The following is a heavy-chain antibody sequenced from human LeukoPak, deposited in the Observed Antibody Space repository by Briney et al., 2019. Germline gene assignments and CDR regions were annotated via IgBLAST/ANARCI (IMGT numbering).Heavy chain of an antibody. D-gene: IGHD3-10*01. CDR3: ARGRRYYGSGSSDP. CDR1: GFTFSDYY. CDR2: INHSGST. Sequence: GSLRLSCAASGFTFSDYYMSWIRQPPGKGLEWIGEINHSGSTNYNPSLKSRVTISVDTSKNQFSLKLSSVTAADTAVYYCARGRRYYGSGSSDPWGQGTLVTVSS. J-gene: IGHJ5*02. V-gene: IGHV4-34*01.